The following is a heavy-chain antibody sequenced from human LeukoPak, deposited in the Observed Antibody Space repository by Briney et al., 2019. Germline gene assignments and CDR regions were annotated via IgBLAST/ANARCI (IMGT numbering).Heavy chain of an antibody. D-gene: IGHD3-22*01. CDR1: GYTFTSYD. Sequence: ASVKVSCKASGYTFTSYDINWVRQATGQGLEWMGWMNPNSGNTGYAQKFQGRVTMTRNTSISTAYMELSSLRSEDTAVYYCATSPEIDSSGAIDYWGQGTLVTVSS. V-gene: IGHV1-8*01. CDR2: MNPNSGNT. J-gene: IGHJ4*02. CDR3: ATSPEIDSSGAIDY.